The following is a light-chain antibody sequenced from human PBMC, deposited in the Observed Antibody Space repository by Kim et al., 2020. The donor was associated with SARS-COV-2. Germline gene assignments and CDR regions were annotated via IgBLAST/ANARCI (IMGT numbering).Light chain of an antibody. CDR3: QVWETSAYV. V-gene: IGLV3-9*01. Sequence: SYELTQPPSVSVALGQTADITCGGYDIGRKNVHWYQHRPGQAPVVVIYRDSKRPSGIPERFSGSNSGNTATLTINRAQAGDEGDYYCQVWETSAYVFGPG. CDR2: RDS. J-gene: IGLJ1*01. CDR1: DIGRKN.